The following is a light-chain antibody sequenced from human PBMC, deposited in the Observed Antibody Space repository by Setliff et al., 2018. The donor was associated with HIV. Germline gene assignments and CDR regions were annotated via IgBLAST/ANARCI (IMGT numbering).Light chain of an antibody. CDR3: CSNTGSNTFV. J-gene: IGLJ1*01. Sequence: QSVLTQPASVSGSPRQSITISCTGTSNDVGRYDLVSWYQQHPARAPKLIIYQATRRPSGVSNRFSGSKSGNVASLTISGLQAEDEADYYCCSNTGSNTFVFGTGTKV. V-gene: IGLV2-23*01. CDR1: SNDVGRYDL. CDR2: QAT.